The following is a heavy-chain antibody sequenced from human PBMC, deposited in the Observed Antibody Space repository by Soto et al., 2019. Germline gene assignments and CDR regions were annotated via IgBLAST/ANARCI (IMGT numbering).Heavy chain of an antibody. V-gene: IGHV4-39*01. D-gene: IGHD2-2*01. Sequence: ETLSLTCTVSGGSISSSSYYWGWIRQPPGKGLEWIGSIYYSGSTYYNPSLKSRVTISVDTSKNQFSLKLSSVTAADTAVYYCARTVVPAAMVGYYYYYYMDVWGKGTTVTVSS. CDR1: GGSISSSSYY. J-gene: IGHJ6*03. CDR3: ARTVVPAAMVGYYYYYYMDV. CDR2: IYYSGST.